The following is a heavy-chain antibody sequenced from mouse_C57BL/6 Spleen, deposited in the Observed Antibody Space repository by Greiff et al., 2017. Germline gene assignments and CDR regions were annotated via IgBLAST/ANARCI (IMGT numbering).Heavy chain of an antibody. CDR2: INPNNGGT. Sequence: EVQLQQSGPELVKPGASVKISCKASGYTFTDYSMAWVKQSHGQSLEWIGDINPNNGGTIYNQKFKGKATLTVDTSSSTAYMELRSLTSEDTAVYYCASSREYDYDDWYFDVWGTGTTVTVSS. D-gene: IGHD2-4*01. V-gene: IGHV1-18*01. CDR3: ASSREYDYDDWYFDV. J-gene: IGHJ1*03. CDR1: GYTFTDYS.